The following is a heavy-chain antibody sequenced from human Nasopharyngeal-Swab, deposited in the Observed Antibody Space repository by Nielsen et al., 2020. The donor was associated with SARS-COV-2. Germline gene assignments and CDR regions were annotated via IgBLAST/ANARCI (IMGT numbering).Heavy chain of an antibody. D-gene: IGHD6-13*01. CDR3: ARVFNRVSEIAAADPNIYYYYGMDV. V-gene: IGHV3-23*01. Sequence: GSLRLSCTASGFTFTTYAMSWVRQAPGKGLEWVSAISGIGDRTYYADSVQGRFTISRDNSKNTLYLQMSSLRAEDTAVYYCARVFNRVSEIAAADPNIYYYYGMDVWGQGTTVTVSS. CDR1: GFTFTTYA. J-gene: IGHJ6*02. CDR2: ISGIGDRT.